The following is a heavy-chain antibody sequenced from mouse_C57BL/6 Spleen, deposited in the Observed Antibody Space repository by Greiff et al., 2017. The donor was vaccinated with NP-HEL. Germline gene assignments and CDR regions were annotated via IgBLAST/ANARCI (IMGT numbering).Heavy chain of an antibody. CDR3: ARLGSSGYGAMDY. Sequence: QVQLKQPGAELVMPGASVKLSCKASGYTFTSYWMHWVKQRPGQGLEWIGEIDPSDSYTNYNQKFKGKSTLTVDKSSSTAYMQLSSLTSEDSAVYYCARLGSSGYGAMDYWGQGTSVTVSS. D-gene: IGHD3-2*02. J-gene: IGHJ4*01. V-gene: IGHV1-69*01. CDR1: GYTFTSYW. CDR2: IDPSDSYT.